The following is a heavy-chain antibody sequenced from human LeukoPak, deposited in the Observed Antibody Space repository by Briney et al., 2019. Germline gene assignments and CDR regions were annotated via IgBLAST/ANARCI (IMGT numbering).Heavy chain of an antibody. CDR2: IRYDGTNK. CDR1: GFIFSNYA. D-gene: IGHD3-22*01. V-gene: IGHV3-30*02. Sequence: GGSLRLSCAASGFIFSNYAMHWVRQAPGKGPEWVAFIRYDGTNKYYADSVKGRFTISRDNSKITLYLQVNSLRAEDTAVYYCATERPDTSGSKIDYWGQGTLVIVSS. CDR3: ATERPDTSGSKIDY. J-gene: IGHJ4*02.